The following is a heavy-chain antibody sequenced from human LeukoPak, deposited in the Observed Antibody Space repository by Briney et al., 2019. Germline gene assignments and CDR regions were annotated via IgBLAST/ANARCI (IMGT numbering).Heavy chain of an antibody. CDR1: GFTFSNYA. Sequence: GGSLRLSCAASGFTFSNYAMSWVRQAPGKGLEWFSGLSGSGGSTYYTDSVKGRFTISRDNSKNTLYLQMNSLRAEDTAVYYCAKDGTLYGMDVWGQGTTVTVSS. J-gene: IGHJ6*02. V-gene: IGHV3-23*01. D-gene: IGHD6-13*01. CDR3: AKDGTLYGMDV. CDR2: LSGSGGST.